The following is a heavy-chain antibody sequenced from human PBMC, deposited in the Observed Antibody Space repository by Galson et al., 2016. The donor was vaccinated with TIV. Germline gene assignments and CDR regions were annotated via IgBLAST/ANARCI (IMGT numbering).Heavy chain of an antibody. CDR2: VNQDGSVK. J-gene: IGHJ4*02. CDR3: ARAWAGSESY. V-gene: IGHV3-7*03. D-gene: IGHD3-10*01. CDR1: GFTFSNYW. Sequence: SLRLSCAGSGFTFSNYWMAWVRQAPGKGLEWVANVNQDGSVKYYMDSVKGRFTISKDNAKNSVNLQMNNLRAEDTAVYYCARAWAGSESYWGQGILVTVSS.